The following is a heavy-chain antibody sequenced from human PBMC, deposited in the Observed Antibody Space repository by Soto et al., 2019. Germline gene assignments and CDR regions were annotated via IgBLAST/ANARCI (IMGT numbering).Heavy chain of an antibody. CDR1: GFTFSSYA. CDR3: AKDTSATEAGFDY. V-gene: IGHV3-23*01. Sequence: EVQLLEPGGGLVQPGGSLRLSCAASGFTFSSYAMSWVRQAPGKGLEWVSAISGSGGSTYYADSVKGRFTISRDNSKNTLYLQMNSLRAEDTAVYYCAKDTSATEAGFDYWGQGTLVTVSS. D-gene: IGHD6-25*01. CDR2: ISGSGGST. J-gene: IGHJ4*02.